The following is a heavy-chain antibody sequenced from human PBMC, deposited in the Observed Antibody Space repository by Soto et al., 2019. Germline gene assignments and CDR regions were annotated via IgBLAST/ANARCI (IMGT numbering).Heavy chain of an antibody. CDR2: INPTGGAT. CDR3: ARDSPVSHFFDY. V-gene: IGHV1-46*03. CDR1: GYTFTSYF. Sequence: QVQLVQSGAEVKKPGASVRVSCKASGYTFTSYFIYWVRLAPGQGLEWMGFINPTGGATRYAQKFQGRVTLTRDTSMSTVYMELSSLRSEDTAVYYCARDSPVSHFFDYWGQGTLVTVSS. D-gene: IGHD4-4*01. J-gene: IGHJ4*02.